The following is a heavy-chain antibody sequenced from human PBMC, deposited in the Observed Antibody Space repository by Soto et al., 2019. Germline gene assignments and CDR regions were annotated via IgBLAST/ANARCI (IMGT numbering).Heavy chain of an antibody. CDR3: ASLQYYYDSSGYSTGNWFDP. Sequence: SETLSLTCTVSGGSISSYYWSWIQQPPGKGLEWIGYIYYSGSTNYNPSLKSRVTISVDTSKNQFSLKLSSVTAADTAVYYCASLQYYYDSSGYSTGNWFDPWGQGTLVTVSS. V-gene: IGHV4-59*01. D-gene: IGHD3-22*01. J-gene: IGHJ5*02. CDR1: GGSISSYY. CDR2: IYYSGST.